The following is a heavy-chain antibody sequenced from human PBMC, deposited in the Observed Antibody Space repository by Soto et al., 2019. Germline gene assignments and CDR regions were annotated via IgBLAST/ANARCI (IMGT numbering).Heavy chain of an antibody. D-gene: IGHD6-13*01. CDR2: ISSSGSTI. CDR3: ARTYAGSSWIDY. J-gene: IGHJ4*02. CDR1: GVTFSSYE. V-gene: IGHV3-48*03. Sequence: GWSLRLSCAACGVTFSSYEMNWVRQAPGKGLEWVSYISSSGSTIYYADFVKGRFTISRDNAKNSLYLQVNSLRAEDTAVYYCARTYAGSSWIDYWGQGALVTVSS.